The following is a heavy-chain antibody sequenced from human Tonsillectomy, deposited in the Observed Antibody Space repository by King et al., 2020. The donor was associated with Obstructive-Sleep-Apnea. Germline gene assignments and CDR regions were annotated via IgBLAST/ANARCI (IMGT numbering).Heavy chain of an antibody. CDR3: AKPSQGPYLGPYYYDIDV. Sequence: VQLVESGGGLVQPGRSLRLSCAASGFMFDDYAMHWVRQAPGKGLEWVSGISWNSGTIGYADSVKGRFTISRDNAKNSLYLQMNSLRAEDTALYYCAKPSQGPYLGPYYYDIDVWGQGTTVTVSS. V-gene: IGHV3-9*01. D-gene: IGHD3-16*01. J-gene: IGHJ6*02. CDR1: GFMFDDYA. CDR2: ISWNSGTI.